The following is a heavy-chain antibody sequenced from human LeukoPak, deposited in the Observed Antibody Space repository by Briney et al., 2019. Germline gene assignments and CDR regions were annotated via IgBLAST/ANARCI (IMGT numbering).Heavy chain of an antibody. D-gene: IGHD6-13*01. V-gene: IGHV4-34*01. CDR2: INHSGST. CDR1: GGSFSGYY. CDR3: ARDAPGAAGTGTPFDY. Sequence: SETLSLTCAVYGGSFSGYYWSWIRQPPGKGLEWIGEINHSGSTNYKPSLKSRVTISVDTSKNQFSLKLSSVPAADTAVYYCARDAPGAAGTGTPFDYWGQGTLVTVSS. J-gene: IGHJ4*02.